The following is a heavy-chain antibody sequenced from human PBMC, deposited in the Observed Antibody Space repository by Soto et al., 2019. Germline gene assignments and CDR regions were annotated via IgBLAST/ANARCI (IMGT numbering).Heavy chain of an antibody. D-gene: IGHD2-15*01. V-gene: IGHV1-69*13. CDR3: ARDRDIVVVVAATFHAFDI. CDR2: IIPIFGTA. J-gene: IGHJ3*02. CDR1: GYTFTSYA. Sequence: GASVKVSCKASGYTFTSYAISWVRQAPGQGLEWMGGIIPIFGTANYAQKFQGRVTITADESTSTAYMELSSLRSEDTAVYYCARDRDIVVVVAATFHAFDIWGQGTMVTVS.